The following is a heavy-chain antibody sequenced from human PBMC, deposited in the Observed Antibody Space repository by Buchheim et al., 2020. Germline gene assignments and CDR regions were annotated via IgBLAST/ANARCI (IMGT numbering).Heavy chain of an antibody. V-gene: IGHV4-34*01. CDR1: GGSFSGYY. CDR2: INHSGST. D-gene: IGHD1-7*01. Sequence: QVQLQQWGAGLLKPSETLSLTCAVYGGSFSGYYWSWIRQPPGKGLEWIGEINHSGSTNYNPSLKSRVTISVDTSKNQFSLKLSSVTAADTAVYYCARTNLQTGTTGYYYYGMDVWGQGTT. CDR3: ARTNLQTGTTGYYYYGMDV. J-gene: IGHJ6*02.